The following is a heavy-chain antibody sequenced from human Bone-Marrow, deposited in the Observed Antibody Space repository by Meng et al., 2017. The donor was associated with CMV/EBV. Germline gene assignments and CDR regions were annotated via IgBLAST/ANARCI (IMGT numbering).Heavy chain of an antibody. CDR1: GGSFSGYY. Sequence: GSLRLSCAVYGGSFSGYYWSWIRQPPGKGLEWIGEINHSGSTNYNPSLKSRVTISVDTSKNQFSLKLSSVTDADTAVYYCARGQRCWFDPWGQGTLVTVSS. V-gene: IGHV4-34*01. CDR2: INHSGST. J-gene: IGHJ5*02. CDR3: ARGQRCWFDP.